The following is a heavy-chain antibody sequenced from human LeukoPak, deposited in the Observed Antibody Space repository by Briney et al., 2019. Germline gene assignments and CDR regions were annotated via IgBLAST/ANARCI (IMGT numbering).Heavy chain of an antibody. Sequence: ASVKVSCKASGYTFTGYYMHWVRQAPGQGLEWMGWINPNSGGTNYEQNFQGRVTMTRDTSISTAYMELSRLRSDNTAVYYCARGAYGSGWEAFDIWGQGTMVTVSS. D-gene: IGHD3-10*01. J-gene: IGHJ3*02. CDR2: INPNSGGT. CDR3: ARGAYGSGWEAFDI. CDR1: GYTFTGYY. V-gene: IGHV1-2*02.